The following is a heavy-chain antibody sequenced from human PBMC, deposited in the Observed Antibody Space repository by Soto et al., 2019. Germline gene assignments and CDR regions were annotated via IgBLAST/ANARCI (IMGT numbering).Heavy chain of an antibody. Sequence: QVQLVESGGGVVQPGRSLRLSCAASGFTFSGYGIHWVRQAPGKGLEWVAVIWYDGSNKYYADSVKGRFTISRDNSKNTLYLQMNSLRAEDTAVYYCARQLRGYSAYEPIDYWGQGTLVTVSS. J-gene: IGHJ4*02. D-gene: IGHD5-12*01. CDR1: GFTFSGYG. V-gene: IGHV3-33*01. CDR3: ARQLRGYSAYEPIDY. CDR2: IWYDGSNK.